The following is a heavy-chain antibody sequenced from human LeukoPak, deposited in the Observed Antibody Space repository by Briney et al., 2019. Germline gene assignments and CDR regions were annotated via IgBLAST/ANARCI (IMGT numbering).Heavy chain of an antibody. D-gene: IGHD3-10*01. J-gene: IGHJ3*02. V-gene: IGHV3-23*01. CDR2: ISGSGGST. CDR1: GGSISSYY. Sequence: PSETLSLTCTVSGGSISSYYWSWIRQPPGKGLEWVSAISGSGGSTYYADSVKGRFTISRDNSKNTLYLQMNSLRAEDTAVYYCAKPRGVVRYIDAFDIWGQGTMVTVSS. CDR3: AKPRGVVRYIDAFDI.